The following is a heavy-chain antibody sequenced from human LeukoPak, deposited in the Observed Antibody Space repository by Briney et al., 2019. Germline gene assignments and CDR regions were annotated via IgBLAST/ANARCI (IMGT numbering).Heavy chain of an antibody. CDR3: TRDIVSISQPYYFDY. V-gene: IGHV3-49*04. CDR2: IRSQAYSGTT. Sequence: GVSLRLSCTASGFTFGYHAINWVRQAPGRGLEWVGFIRSQAYSGTTEYATSVKDRFTISRDDSKSIAYLQMNSLKTEDTTVYYCTRDIVSISQPYYFDYWGQGTLVTVSS. J-gene: IGHJ4*02. CDR1: GFTFGYHA. D-gene: IGHD2-2*01.